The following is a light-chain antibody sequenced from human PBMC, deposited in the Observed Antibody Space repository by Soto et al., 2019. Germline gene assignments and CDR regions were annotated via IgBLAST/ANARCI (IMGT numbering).Light chain of an antibody. J-gene: IGLJ2*01. Sequence: QSALTQPASVSGSPGQSITISCTGTSSDVGSYNLVSWYQQHPGKAPKLMIYEVSKLPSGVSDRCSGSKSGNTASLTISGLQAEDEADYYCCSYAGSSTHVVFGGGTKLTVL. CDR1: SSDVGSYNL. CDR2: EVS. V-gene: IGLV2-23*02. CDR3: CSYAGSSTHVV.